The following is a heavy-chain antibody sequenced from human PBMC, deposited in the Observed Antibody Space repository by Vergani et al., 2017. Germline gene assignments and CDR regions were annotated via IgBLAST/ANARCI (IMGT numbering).Heavy chain of an antibody. V-gene: IGHV1-18*01. D-gene: IGHD3-22*01. J-gene: IGHJ4*02. CDR3: AGSRYYYDSSGLYYFDY. CDR1: GYTFTSYG. CDR2: TSAYNGNT. Sequence: QVQLVQSGAEVKKPGASVKVSCKASGYTFTSYGISWVRQAPGQGFEWMGWTSAYNGNTNYAQKLQGRVTMTTDTSTSTAYMELRSLRSDDTAVYYCAGSRYYYDSSGLYYFDYWGQGTLVTVSS.